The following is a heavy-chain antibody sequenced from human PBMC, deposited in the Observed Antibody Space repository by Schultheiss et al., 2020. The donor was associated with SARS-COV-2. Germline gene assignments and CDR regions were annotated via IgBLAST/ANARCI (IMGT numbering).Heavy chain of an antibody. D-gene: IGHD3-9*01. Sequence: SVKVSCKASGYTFTGYYMHWVRQAPGQGLEWMGGINPIFRTTNYAQKFQDRVTITADKSTSTAYMQLTTLRSEDTAVYYCARSANYDVLTGYYSYYYMDVWGKGTTVTVSS. CDR2: INPIFRTT. CDR3: ARSANYDVLTGYYSYYYMDV. CDR1: GYTFTGYY. V-gene: IGHV1-69*06. J-gene: IGHJ6*03.